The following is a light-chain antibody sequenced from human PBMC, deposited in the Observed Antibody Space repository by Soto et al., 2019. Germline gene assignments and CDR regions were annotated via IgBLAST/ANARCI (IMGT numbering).Light chain of an antibody. CDR2: GAS. J-gene: IGKJ1*01. CDR3: QQYGDLPWT. Sequence: LTQPPRTLSLSPGERATLSCRASQSVSNNYLAWYQQKPGQAPRLLIYGASNRATGIPDRFSGSGSGTDFTLTISRLEPEDFAVYFCQQYGDLPWTFGQGTKVDIK. CDR1: QSVSNNY. V-gene: IGKV3-20*01.